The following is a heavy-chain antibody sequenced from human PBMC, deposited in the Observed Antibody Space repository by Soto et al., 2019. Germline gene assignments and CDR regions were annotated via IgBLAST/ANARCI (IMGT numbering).Heavy chain of an antibody. J-gene: IGHJ6*02. Sequence: SETLSLTCAVYGGSFSGYDWSWIRQPPGKGLEWIGEINHSGSTNYNPSLKSRVTISVDTSKNQFSLKLSSVTAADTAVYYCARGAGIAAAGMVDYYYGMDVWGQGTTVTVSS. CDR1: GGSFSGYD. CDR3: ARGAGIAAAGMVDYYYGMDV. CDR2: INHSGST. V-gene: IGHV4-34*01. D-gene: IGHD6-13*01.